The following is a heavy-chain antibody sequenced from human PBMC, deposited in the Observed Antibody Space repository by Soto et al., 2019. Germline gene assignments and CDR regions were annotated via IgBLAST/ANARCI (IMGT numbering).Heavy chain of an antibody. J-gene: IGHJ3*02. CDR1: GFTFSSYS. V-gene: IGHV3-48*01. CDR2: ISSSSSII. Sequence: EVQLVESGGGLVQPGGSLRLSCAASGFTFSSYSMNWVRQAPGKGLEWLSNISSSSSIIYYADSVKGRFTISRDNAKNSLYLQMNSLRADDTAVYYCARENPTRGGGAFDIWGQGTMVTFSS. CDR3: ARENPTRGGGAFDI. D-gene: IGHD3-16*01.